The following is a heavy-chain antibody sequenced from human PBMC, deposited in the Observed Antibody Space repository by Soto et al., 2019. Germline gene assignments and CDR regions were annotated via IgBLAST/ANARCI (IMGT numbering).Heavy chain of an antibody. V-gene: IGHV3-9*01. D-gene: IGHD4-17*01. CDR2: ISWNSGSI. J-gene: IGHJ4*02. CDR1: GFTFDDYA. Sequence: EVQLVESGGGLVQPGRSLRLSCAASGFTFDDYAMHWVRQAPGKGLEWVSGISWNSGSIGYADSVKGRFTISRDNAKNSLYLQMNSLRAEDTALYYCAKDRVPLVDYGDYELSPFYYWGQGTLVTVSS. CDR3: AKDRVPLVDYGDYELSPFYY.